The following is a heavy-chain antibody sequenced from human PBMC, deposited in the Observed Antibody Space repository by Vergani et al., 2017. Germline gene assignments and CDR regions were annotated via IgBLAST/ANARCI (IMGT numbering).Heavy chain of an antibody. CDR2: LSASDRRT. Sequence: EVQLLESGGDLVQPGGSLRLSCAASGFTFIMHAMSWVRQAPGKGLEWVSTLSASDRRTHYAESVKGRFTISRDNSKNTLFLHMNSLRPEDTAVYYCAKVCRSEVAGTFGAFDIWGQGTMVTVSS. D-gene: IGHD6-19*01. V-gene: IGHV3-23*01. CDR3: AKVCRSEVAGTFGAFDI. J-gene: IGHJ3*02. CDR1: GFTFIMHA.